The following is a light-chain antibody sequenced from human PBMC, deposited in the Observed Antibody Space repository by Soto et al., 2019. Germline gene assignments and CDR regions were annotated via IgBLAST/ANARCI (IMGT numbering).Light chain of an antibody. V-gene: IGLV2-8*01. CDR2: EVT. J-gene: IGLJ1*01. Sequence: QSVLTQPPSASGSPGQTVTIFCTGTSSDVGGYDYVSWYQQHPGEAPKLIIYEVTKRPSGVPDRFSGSKSGNTASLTVSGLQAEDEADYHCSSYAGGKNFYVFGTGTKLTVL. CDR3: SSYAGGKNFYV. CDR1: SSDVGGYDY.